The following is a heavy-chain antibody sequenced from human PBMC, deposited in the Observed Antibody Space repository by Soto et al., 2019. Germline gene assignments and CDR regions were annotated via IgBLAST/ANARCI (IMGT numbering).Heavy chain of an antibody. V-gene: IGHV3-66*01. CDR2: IYSGGST. CDR1: GFTVSSNY. Sequence: GGSLRLSCAASGFTVSSNYMSWVRQAPGKGLEWVSVIYSGGSTYYADSVKGRFTISRDNSKNTLYLQMNSLRAEDTAVYYCAMPGNWNDDGVPDYWGQGTLVTVSS. CDR3: AMPGNWNDDGVPDY. J-gene: IGHJ4*02. D-gene: IGHD1-20*01.